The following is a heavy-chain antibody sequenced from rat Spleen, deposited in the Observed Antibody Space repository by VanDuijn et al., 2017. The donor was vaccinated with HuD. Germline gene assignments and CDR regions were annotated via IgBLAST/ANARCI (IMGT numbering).Heavy chain of an antibody. CDR2: ISYDGSST. Sequence: EVQLVESDGGLVQPGRSLKLSCAASGFTFSDYYMAWVRQAPTKGLEWVATISYDGSSTYYRDSVKGRFTISRDNAKSTLYLQMDSLRSEDTATYYCAIQREDYSGANWFAYWGQGTLVTVSS. CDR1: GFTFSDYY. J-gene: IGHJ3*01. D-gene: IGHD1-1*01. CDR3: AIQREDYSGANWFAY. V-gene: IGHV5-29*01.